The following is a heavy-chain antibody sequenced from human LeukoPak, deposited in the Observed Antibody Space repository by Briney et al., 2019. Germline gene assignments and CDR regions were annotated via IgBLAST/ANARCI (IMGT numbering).Heavy chain of an antibody. Sequence: PGGSLRLSCAASGFTFTNAQMSWVRQAPGKGLKWVSRVTSKTEGGTADYSAPVKGRFTISRDDSKNILYLQMSSLETEDTGVYYCTTVGNWNPRSYWGQGTLVTVSS. CDR2: VTSKTEGGTA. D-gene: IGHD1-20*01. J-gene: IGHJ4*02. CDR1: GFTFTNAQ. V-gene: IGHV3-15*01. CDR3: TTVGNWNPRSY.